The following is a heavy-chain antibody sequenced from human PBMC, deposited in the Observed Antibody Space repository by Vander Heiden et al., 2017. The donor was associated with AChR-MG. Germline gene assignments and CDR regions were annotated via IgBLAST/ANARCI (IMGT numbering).Heavy chain of an antibody. J-gene: IGHJ4*02. D-gene: IGHD6-19*01. CDR3: ARSPSGWYERGRFDY. CDR1: GGSISSSNW. V-gene: IGHV4-4*02. Sequence: QVQLQESGPGLVKPSGTLSLTCAVSGGSISSSNWWSWVRQPTGKGLEWIGEIYNSGSTNYNLSLKSRVTISVDKSKNQFSLKLSSVTAADTAVYYCARSPSGWYERGRFDYWGQGTLVTVSS. CDR2: IYNSGST.